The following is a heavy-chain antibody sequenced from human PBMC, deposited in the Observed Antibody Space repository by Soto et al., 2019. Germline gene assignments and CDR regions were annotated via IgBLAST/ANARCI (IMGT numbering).Heavy chain of an antibody. CDR2: FDPEDGET. D-gene: IGHD6-6*01. J-gene: IGHJ4*02. Sequence: ASVKVSCKXSGYTLTELSMRWVRQAPGKGLEWMGGFDPEDGETIYAQKFQGRVTMTEDTSTDTAYMELSSLRSEDTAVYYCATGILAARLRSFAYWGQGTLVTVSS. CDR3: ATGILAARLRSFAY. CDR1: GYTLTELS. V-gene: IGHV1-24*01.